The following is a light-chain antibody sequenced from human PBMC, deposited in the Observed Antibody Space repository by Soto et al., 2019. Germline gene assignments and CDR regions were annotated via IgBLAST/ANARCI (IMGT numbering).Light chain of an antibody. CDR1: QSVSSN. CDR3: QQYNNWPVT. CDR2: DAS. V-gene: IGKV3-15*01. J-gene: IGKJ3*01. Sequence: EIVMTQSPATLSVCPGERATLSCRASQSVSSNLAWYQQKPGQAPRLLIYDASTRATGIPARFSGSGSGTEFTLTISSLQSEDFAVYYCQQYNNWPVTFGPATKVDIK.